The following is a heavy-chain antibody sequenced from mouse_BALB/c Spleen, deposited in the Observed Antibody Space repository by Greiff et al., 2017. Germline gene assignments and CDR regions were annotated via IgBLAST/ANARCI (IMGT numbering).Heavy chain of an antibody. CDR3: ATLYYGSGYPSYWYFDV. CDR1: GYTFSSYW. D-gene: IGHD1-1*01. J-gene: IGHJ1*01. Sequence: VKLVESGAELMQPGASVKISCKATGYTFSSYWIEWVKQRPGHGLEWIGEILPGSGSTNYNEKFKGKATFTADTSSNTAYMQLSSLTSEDSAVFYCATLYYGSGYPSYWYFDVWGAGTTVTVSS. CDR2: ILPGSGST. V-gene: IGHV1-9*01.